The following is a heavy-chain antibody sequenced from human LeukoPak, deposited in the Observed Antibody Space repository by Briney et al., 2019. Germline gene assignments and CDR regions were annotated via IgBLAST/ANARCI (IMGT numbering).Heavy chain of an antibody. CDR2: IKSKSDGGTT. CDR1: GFTFSNAW. CDR3: VTGIAVAAY. Sequence: GSLRLSCAASGFTFSNAWMSWVRQAPGKGLEWVGRIKSKSDGGTTYYTTPVKGRFTISRDDSRNTLFLHMNSLKTEDTAVYYCVTGIAVAAYWGQGTLVTVSS. D-gene: IGHD6-19*01. J-gene: IGHJ4*02. V-gene: IGHV3-15*01.